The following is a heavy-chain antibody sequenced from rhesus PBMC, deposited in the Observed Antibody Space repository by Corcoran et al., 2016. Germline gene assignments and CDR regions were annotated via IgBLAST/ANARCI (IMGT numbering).Heavy chain of an antibody. CDR2: IYGSSGST. J-gene: IGHJ5-1*01. V-gene: IGHV4-147*01. CDR1: GYSISSNY. CDR3: ARDVGIAAAGVV. Sequence: QVQLQESGPGLVKPSETLSLTCAVSGYSISSNYWSWIRQPPGKGLEWIGYIYGSSGSTYYTPSLKRRVTISTDTSNNQFSLKLSSVTAADTAVYYCARDVGIAAAGVVWVPGVLVTVSS. D-gene: IGHD6-25*01.